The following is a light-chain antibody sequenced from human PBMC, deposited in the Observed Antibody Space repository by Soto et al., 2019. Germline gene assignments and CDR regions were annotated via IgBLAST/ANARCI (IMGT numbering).Light chain of an antibody. CDR1: SSNIGAGYD. Sequence: QSVLTQPPSVSGAPGQRVTISCTGSSSNIGAGYDVHWYQQLPGTDPKLLIYGNSNRPSGVPDRFSGSKSGTSASLAITGLQAEDEADYYCQSYDSSPPVGFGGGTKLTVL. J-gene: IGLJ2*01. CDR2: GNS. CDR3: QSYDSSPPVG. V-gene: IGLV1-40*01.